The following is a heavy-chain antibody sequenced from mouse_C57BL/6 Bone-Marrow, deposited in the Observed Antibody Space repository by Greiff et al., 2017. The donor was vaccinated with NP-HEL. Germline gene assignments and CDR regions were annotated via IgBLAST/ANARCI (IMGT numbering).Heavy chain of an antibody. Sequence: EVQLQQSGPELVKPGASVKISCKASGYTFTDYYMNWVKQSHGKSLEWIGDINPNNGGTSYNQKFKGKATLTVDKSSSTAYMELRSLTSEDSAVYYCASSHYYGSSYAMDYWGQGTSVTVSS. CDR1: GYTFTDYY. J-gene: IGHJ4*01. V-gene: IGHV1-26*01. CDR2: INPNNGGT. CDR3: ASSHYYGSSYAMDY. D-gene: IGHD1-1*01.